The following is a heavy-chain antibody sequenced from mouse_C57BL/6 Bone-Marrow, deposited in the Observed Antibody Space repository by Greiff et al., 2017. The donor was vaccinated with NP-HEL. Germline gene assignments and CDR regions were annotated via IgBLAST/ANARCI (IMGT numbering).Heavy chain of an antibody. CDR1: GYTFTSYW. J-gene: IGHJ3*01. CDR2: IDPSDSET. Sequence: QVQLKQPGAELVRPGSSVKLSCKASGYTFTSYWMHWVKQRPIQGLEWIGNIDPSDSETHYNQKFKDKATLTVDKSSSTAYMQLSSLTSEDSAVYYCARGKQAWFAYWGQGTLVTVSA. V-gene: IGHV1-52*01. CDR3: ARGKQAWFAY.